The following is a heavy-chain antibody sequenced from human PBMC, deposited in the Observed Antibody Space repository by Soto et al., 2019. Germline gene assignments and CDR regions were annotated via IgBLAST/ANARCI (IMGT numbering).Heavy chain of an antibody. V-gene: IGHV1-3*01. CDR2: INAGNGNT. CDR1: GYTFTSYA. D-gene: IGHD3-16*01. J-gene: IGHJ5*02. Sequence: ASVKVSCKASGYTFTSYAMHWVRQAPGQRLEWMGWINAGNGNTKYSQKFQGRVTITRDTSASTAYMELSSLRSEDTAVYYCARLMITFGGVINGFDPWGQGTLVTVSS. CDR3: ARLMITFGGVINGFDP.